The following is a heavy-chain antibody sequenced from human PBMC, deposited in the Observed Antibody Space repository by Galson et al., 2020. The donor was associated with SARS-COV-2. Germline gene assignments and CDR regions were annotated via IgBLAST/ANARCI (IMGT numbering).Heavy chain of an antibody. CDR2: ISDDGDKT. D-gene: IGHD6-19*01. CDR3: VKGSIAVAGSDY. CDR1: GFKFIVYI. V-gene: IGHV3-64D*08. J-gene: IGHJ4*02. Sequence: GESLKISCSASGFKFIVYIMHWVRQAPGKGLEFVSAISDDGDKTFYADSVKGRFTISRDNLQNILYLQMNSLRPDDTAVYYCVKGSIAVAGSDYWGQGTLVTVSS.